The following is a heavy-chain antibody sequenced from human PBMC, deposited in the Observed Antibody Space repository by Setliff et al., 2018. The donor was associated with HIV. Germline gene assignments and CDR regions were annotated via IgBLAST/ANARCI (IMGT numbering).Heavy chain of an antibody. Sequence: ASVKVSCKASXGXVKSXAINGVREAPGQGVEWIGKIIPMFGEANYAQKCXGXXXXXXDESAXXXYMELSSLRSEDTAXYYCTRHRGXPXALHLFDPWGQGT. CDR3: TRHRGXPXALHLFDP. CDR1: XGXVKSXA. CDR2: IIPMFGEA. D-gene: IGHD2-15*01. J-gene: IGHJ5*02. V-gene: IGHV1-69*13.